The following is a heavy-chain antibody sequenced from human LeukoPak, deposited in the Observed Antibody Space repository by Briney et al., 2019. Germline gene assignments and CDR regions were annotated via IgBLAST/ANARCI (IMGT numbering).Heavy chain of an antibody. CDR3: ARTPAKRTYSYGRSNVLFAFDI. CDR2: INPNSGGT. D-gene: IGHD5-18*01. V-gene: IGHV1-2*02. Sequence: ASVKVSCKASGYTFTGYYMHWVRQAPGQGLEWMGWINPNSGGTNYAQKFQGRVTMTRDTSISTAYMEMSRLSSDDTAVYYCARTPAKRTYSYGRSNVLFAFDIWGQGTMVTVSS. CDR1: GYTFTGYY. J-gene: IGHJ3*02.